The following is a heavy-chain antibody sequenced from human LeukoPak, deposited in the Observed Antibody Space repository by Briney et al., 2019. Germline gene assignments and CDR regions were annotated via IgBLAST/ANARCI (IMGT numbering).Heavy chain of an antibody. CDR3: AREDGSYFGGYYYYYMDV. J-gene: IGHJ6*03. V-gene: IGHV3-53*01. D-gene: IGHD1-26*01. Sequence: GGSLRLSCAASGFTVSSNYMSWVRRAPGKGLEWVSVIYSGGSTYYADSVKGRFTISRDNSKNTLYLQMNSLRAEDTAVYYCAREDGSYFGGYYYYYMDVWGKGTTVTVSS. CDR1: GFTVSSNY. CDR2: IYSGGST.